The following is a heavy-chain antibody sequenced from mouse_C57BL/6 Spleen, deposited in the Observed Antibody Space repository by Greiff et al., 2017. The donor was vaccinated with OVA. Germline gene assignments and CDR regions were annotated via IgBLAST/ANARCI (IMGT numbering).Heavy chain of an antibody. CDR1: GFSLTSYG. D-gene: IGHD1-1*01. CDR3: ARDYYGSSNYYAMDY. V-gene: IGHV2-6*01. J-gene: IGHJ4*01. Sequence: QVQLKESGPGLVAPSQSLSITCTVSGFSLTSYGVDWVRQSPGKGLEWLGVIWGVGSTNYNSALKSRLSISKDNSKSQVFLKMNSLQTDDTAMYYCARDYYGSSNYYAMDYWGQGTSVTVSS. CDR2: IWGVGST.